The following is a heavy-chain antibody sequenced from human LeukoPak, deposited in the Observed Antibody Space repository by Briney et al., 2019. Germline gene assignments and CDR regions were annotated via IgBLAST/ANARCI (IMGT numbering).Heavy chain of an antibody. CDR1: GGTFSSYA. V-gene: IGHV1-69*13. Sequence: SVKVSCKASGGTFSSYAISWVRQAPGQGLEWMGGIIPIFGTANYAQKFQGRVTITADESTSTAYMELSSLRSEDTAVYYCASRDTYCSGGSCYSDFDYWGQGTLVTVSS. J-gene: IGHJ4*02. CDR2: IIPIFGTA. CDR3: ASRDTYCSGGSCYSDFDY. D-gene: IGHD2-15*01.